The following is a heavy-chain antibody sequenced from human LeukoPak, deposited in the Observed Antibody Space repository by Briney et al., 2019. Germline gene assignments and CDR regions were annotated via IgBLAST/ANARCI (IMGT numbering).Heavy chain of an antibody. CDR1: GFTLSSYA. J-gene: IGHJ3*02. CDR2: ISESGADT. CDR3: AKLGWLQNSDYFHI. V-gene: IGHV3-23*01. Sequence: GGSLRLSCAASGFTLSSYAMNWVRRAPGKGLEWVSVISESGADTYYADAVKGRFTISRDSSKNTLYLQMNSLRAEDTAIYYCAKLGWLQNSDYFHIWGQGTMVTVSS. D-gene: IGHD5-24*01.